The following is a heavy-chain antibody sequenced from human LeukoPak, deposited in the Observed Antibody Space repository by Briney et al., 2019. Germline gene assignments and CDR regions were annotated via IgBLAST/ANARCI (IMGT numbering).Heavy chain of an antibody. J-gene: IGHJ5*02. CDR1: GFTFSSYG. CDR3: AREIVVVPAAIDWFDP. CDR2: IRYDGSNK. D-gene: IGHD2-2*01. V-gene: IGHV3-30*02. Sequence: GGSLRLSCAASGFTFSSYGMHWVRQAPGKGLEWVAFIRYDGSNKYYADSVKGRFTISRDNAKNSLYLQMNSLRAEDTAVYYCAREIVVVPAAIDWFDPWGQGTLVTVSS.